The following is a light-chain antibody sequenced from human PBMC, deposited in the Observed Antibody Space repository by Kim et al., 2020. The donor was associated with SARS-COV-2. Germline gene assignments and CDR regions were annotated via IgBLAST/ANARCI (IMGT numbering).Light chain of an antibody. Sequence: RPITTTCPRTRGAVGRYNYISLYQQQPGKAPKLMIYDVNNRPSGVSTRFSGSKSGNTASLSISGLQAEGEDDYYCSSFASSDTLVFGTGTKVTVL. CDR3: SSFASSDTLV. J-gene: IGLJ1*01. CDR2: DVN. V-gene: IGLV2-14*03. CDR1: RGAVGRYNY.